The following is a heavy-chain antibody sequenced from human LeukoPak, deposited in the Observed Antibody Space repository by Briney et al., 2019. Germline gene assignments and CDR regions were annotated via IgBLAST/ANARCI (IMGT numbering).Heavy chain of an antibody. J-gene: IGHJ4*02. V-gene: IGHV3-7*01. Sequence: GGSLRLSCAASGFTSSDYWMNWVRQAPGKGLEWVANIDQDGSSEYYVGSVQGRFTISRDNAKNSLYLQMNSLRAEDTAVYYCASGDWAPFDYWGQGSLLTVSS. CDR3: ASGDWAPFDY. CDR2: IDQDGSSE. CDR1: GFTSSDYW. D-gene: IGHD2-21*02.